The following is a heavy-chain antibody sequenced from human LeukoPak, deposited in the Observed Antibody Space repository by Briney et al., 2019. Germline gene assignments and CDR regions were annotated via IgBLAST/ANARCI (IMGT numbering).Heavy chain of an antibody. CDR3: ARKLWHRNDC. Sequence: PGGSLRLSCAASGFNFNSYTMNWVRQAPGKGLQWVANILASGSPTYYADSVKGRFTVSRDNFKNTLYLQMNSLRAEDTALYYCARKLWHRNDCWGQGTLVTVSS. J-gene: IGHJ4*02. D-gene: IGHD3-16*01. V-gene: IGHV3-23*05. CDR2: ILASGSPT. CDR1: GFNFNSYT.